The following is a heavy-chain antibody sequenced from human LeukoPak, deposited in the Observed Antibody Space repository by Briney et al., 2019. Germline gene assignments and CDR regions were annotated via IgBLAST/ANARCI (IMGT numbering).Heavy chain of an antibody. D-gene: IGHD2-2*01. J-gene: IGHJ4*02. Sequence: ASVKVSCKASGGTFSSYAISWVRQAPGQGLEWMGGIIPIFGAANYAQKFQGRVTMTTDKSTSTAYMELSSLRSEDTAVYYFARVQYQLLQGLDYWGQGTLVTVSS. CDR2: IIPIFGAA. V-gene: IGHV1-69*05. CDR3: ARVQYQLLQGLDY. CDR1: GGTFSSYA.